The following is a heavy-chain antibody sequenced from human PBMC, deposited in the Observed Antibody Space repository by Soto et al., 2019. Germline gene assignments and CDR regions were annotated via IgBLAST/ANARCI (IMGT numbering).Heavy chain of an antibody. V-gene: IGHV3-48*02. Sequence: EVQLVESGGGLVQPGGSLRLSCAASGFTFSSYSMNWVRQAPGKGLEWVSYISSSSSTIYYADSVKGRFTISRDNAKNSLYLQMNSLRDEDTAVYYCVRDHDAIVVDFGMDVWGQGTTVTVSS. CDR1: GFTFSSYS. J-gene: IGHJ6*02. D-gene: IGHD3-22*01. CDR3: VRDHDAIVVDFGMDV. CDR2: ISSSSSTI.